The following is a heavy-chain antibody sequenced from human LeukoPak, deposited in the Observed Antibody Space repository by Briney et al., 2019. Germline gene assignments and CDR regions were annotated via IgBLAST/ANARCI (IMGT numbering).Heavy chain of an antibody. V-gene: IGHV4-59*01. CDR2: IYYSGST. Sequence: KPSETLSLTCTVSGGSISSYYWSWIRQPPGKGLEWIGYIYYSGSTNYNPSLKSRVTISVDTFKNQFSLKLSSVTAADTAVYYCARDGGVYDSSGYWVLWGQGTLVTVSS. D-gene: IGHD3-22*01. CDR1: GGSISSYY. J-gene: IGHJ4*02. CDR3: ARDGGVYDSSGYWVL.